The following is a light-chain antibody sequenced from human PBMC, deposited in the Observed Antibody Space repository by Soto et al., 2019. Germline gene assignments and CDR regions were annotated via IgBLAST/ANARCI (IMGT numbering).Light chain of an antibody. V-gene: IGLV2-14*01. Sequence: QSALTQPASVSGSPGQSITISCTGTSSDVGGYNYVSWYQQHPGKAPKLMIYEVSNRPSGVSDRFSGSKSANTASLTISGLQPEDEADYYCSSYTSSNTLLFGGGTKFTVL. CDR3: SSYTSSNTLL. CDR1: SSDVGGYNY. J-gene: IGLJ2*01. CDR2: EVS.